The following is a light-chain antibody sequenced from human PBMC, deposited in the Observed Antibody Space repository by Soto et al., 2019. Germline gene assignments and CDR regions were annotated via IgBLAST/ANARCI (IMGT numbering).Light chain of an antibody. Sequence: EIMMTQSPGTLSVSPGEGATLSCTASQSVNLNLAWSQQKPGQPPRLLLYGASTSATGIPVRFRGSGSGTEVTLTISSMQSEDSAVYYCHQYNYWPRGTVGPGTKVEIK. CDR3: HQYNYWPRGT. V-gene: IGKV3-15*01. CDR1: QSVNLN. CDR2: GAS. J-gene: IGKJ3*01.